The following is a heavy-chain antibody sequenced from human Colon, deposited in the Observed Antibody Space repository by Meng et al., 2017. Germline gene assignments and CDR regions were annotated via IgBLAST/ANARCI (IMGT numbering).Heavy chain of an antibody. CDR2: ISSSSSYI. D-gene: IGHD3-22*01. V-gene: IGHV3-21*01. CDR1: GFTFSSYS. Sequence: GGSLRLSCAASGFTFSSYSMNWVRQAPGKGLEWVSSISSSSSYIYYADSVKGRFTISRDNAKNSLYLQMNSLRAEDTAVYYCASSSGYYRGDFDYWGQGNLVTVSS. J-gene: IGHJ4*02. CDR3: ASSSGYYRGDFDY.